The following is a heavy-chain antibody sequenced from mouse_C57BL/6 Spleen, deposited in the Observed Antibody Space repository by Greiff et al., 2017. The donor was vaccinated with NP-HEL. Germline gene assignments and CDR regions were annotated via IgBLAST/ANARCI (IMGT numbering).Heavy chain of an antibody. V-gene: IGHV6-3*01. CDR2: IRLKSDNYAT. J-gene: IGHJ2*01. D-gene: IGHD1-1*01. Sequence: EVKVEESGGGLVQPGGSMKLSCVASGFTFSNYWMNWVRQSPEKGLEWVAQIRLKSDNYATHYAESVKGRFTISRDDSKSSVYLQMNNLRAEDTGIYYCTGGIRSKGFDYWGQGTTLTVSS. CDR1: GFTFSNYW. CDR3: TGGIRSKGFDY.